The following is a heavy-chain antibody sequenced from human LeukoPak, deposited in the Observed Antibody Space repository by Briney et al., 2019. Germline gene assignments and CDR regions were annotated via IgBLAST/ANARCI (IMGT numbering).Heavy chain of an antibody. CDR2: IIYSGST. CDR3: ARGQESDIVVVPAATLYYFDY. V-gene: IGHV4-39*07. D-gene: IGHD2-2*01. Sequence: PSETLSLTCSVSGGSISNSRYYWGWLRQPPGKGLEWIGSIIYSGSTNYNPSLKSRVTISVDTSKNQFSLKLSSVTAADTAVYYCARGQESDIVVVPAATLYYFDYWGQGTLVTVSS. J-gene: IGHJ4*02. CDR1: GGSISNSRYY.